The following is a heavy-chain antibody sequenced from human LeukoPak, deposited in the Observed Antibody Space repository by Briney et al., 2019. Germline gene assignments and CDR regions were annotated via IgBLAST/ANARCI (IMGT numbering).Heavy chain of an antibody. CDR2: ISGSGGST. D-gene: IGHD3-22*01. Sequence: PGGPLRLSCAASGFTFSSYAMSWVRQAPGKGLEWVSAISGSGGSTYYADSVKGRFTISRDNSKSTLYLQMNSLRAEDTAVYYCAKYPDYYDSSGYYFGWGQGTMVTVSS. J-gene: IGHJ3*01. CDR3: AKYPDYYDSSGYYFG. CDR1: GFTFSSYA. V-gene: IGHV3-23*01.